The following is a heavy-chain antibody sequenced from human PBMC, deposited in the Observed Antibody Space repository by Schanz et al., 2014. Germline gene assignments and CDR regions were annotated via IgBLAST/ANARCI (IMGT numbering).Heavy chain of an antibody. V-gene: IGHV1-18*01. CDR1: GYTFTSYG. D-gene: IGHD2-15*01. CDR3: ATCSGGTCHAKPVLDN. Sequence: QVQLVQSGAEVKKPGASVKVSCKASGYTFTSYGISWVRQAPGQGLEWMGWISADNGNTNYAQRLQGRVTMTTDTSTSTAYMELRSLRSDDTAVYYCATCSGGTCHAKPVLDNWGQGTLVTVSS. CDR2: ISADNGNT. J-gene: IGHJ4*02.